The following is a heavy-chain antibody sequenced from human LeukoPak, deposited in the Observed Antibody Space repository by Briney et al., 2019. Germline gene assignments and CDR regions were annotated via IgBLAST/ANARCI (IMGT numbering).Heavy chain of an antibody. CDR2: INPNSGDT. V-gene: IGHV1-2*06. CDR1: GYTFTDYY. D-gene: IGHD2-15*01. J-gene: IGHJ4*02. CDR3: AREENCSGDSCYYY. Sequence: ASVKVSCKTSGYTFTDYYMHWVRQAPGQGLEWMGRINPNSGDTNYAQKFQGRVTMTRDTSISAAYMELSRLTSDDTAVYYFAREENCSGDSCYYYWGQGTLVTVSS.